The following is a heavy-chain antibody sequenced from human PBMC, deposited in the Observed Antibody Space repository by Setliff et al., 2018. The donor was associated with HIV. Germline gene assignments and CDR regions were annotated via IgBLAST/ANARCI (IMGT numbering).Heavy chain of an antibody. CDR2: IIQDGSAK. D-gene: IGHD3-22*01. J-gene: IGHJ4*02. Sequence: PGGSLRLSCAASGFTFSGYWMAWVRQAPGKGLEWVANIIQDGSAKYYVDSVKGRFTISRDNANSSLYLQMNGLRAEATAVYYCARVPYYYDSSGYYFGYWGQGTLVTVSS. V-gene: IGHV3-7*01. CDR3: ARVPYYYDSSGYYFGY. CDR1: GFTFSGYW.